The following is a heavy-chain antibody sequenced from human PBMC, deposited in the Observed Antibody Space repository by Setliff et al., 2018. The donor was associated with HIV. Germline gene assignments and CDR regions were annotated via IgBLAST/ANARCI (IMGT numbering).Heavy chain of an antibody. J-gene: IGHJ6*03. Sequence: GGSLRLSCAASGFTVSTYYMSWVRQAPGKGLEWVSTIYSGGSTYHADSVKGRFTLSRDTSKNTLFLQMNSLRPEDTAVYYCARDRVRITIFGVPSDPYYMDVWGKGTTVTVSS. CDR3: ARDRVRITIFGVPSDPYYMDV. CDR1: GFTVSTYY. D-gene: IGHD3-3*01. V-gene: IGHV3-66*02. CDR2: IYSGGST.